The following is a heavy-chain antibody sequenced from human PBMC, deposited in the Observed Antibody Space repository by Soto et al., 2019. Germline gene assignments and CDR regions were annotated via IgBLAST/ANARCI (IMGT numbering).Heavy chain of an antibody. CDR1: GYTFTSYD. CDR3: AIGRGSDSAPGPEDY. Sequence: ASMKVSCKASGYTFTSYDINWVRQATGQGLEWMGWMNPNSGNTGYAQKFQGRVTMTRNTSISTAYMELSSLRSEDTAVYYCAIGRGSDSAPGPEDYWGQGPLVTVSS. V-gene: IGHV1-8*01. J-gene: IGHJ4*02. CDR2: MNPNSGNT. D-gene: IGHD2-21*01.